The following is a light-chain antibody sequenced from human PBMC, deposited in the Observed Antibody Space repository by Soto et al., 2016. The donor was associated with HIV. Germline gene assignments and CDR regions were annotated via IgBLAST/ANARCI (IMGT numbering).Light chain of an antibody. CDR1: QSINTY. CDR3: QQSYTTLLA. Sequence: DIQMTQSPSSLSASVGDRVTITCRTSQSINTYLNWYQQKPGKAPNLLIYTASNLQDGVPSRFSGSGSGTDFTLTISSLQPEDFATYYCQQSYTTLLAFGQGTKLE. J-gene: IGKJ1*01. V-gene: IGKV1-39*01. CDR2: TAS.